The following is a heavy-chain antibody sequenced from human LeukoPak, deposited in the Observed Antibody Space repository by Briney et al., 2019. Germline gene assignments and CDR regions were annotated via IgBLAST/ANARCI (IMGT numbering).Heavy chain of an antibody. J-gene: IGHJ3*02. Sequence: SETLSLTCTVSGGSMTNYYWSWIRQPPGKAPEWIAYLSFSGSPYYNPSFQSRVTISMDASTNRFSLRLDSLSAADTAVYYCARGIDYDFSFDAFDIWGQGTLVTVSS. V-gene: IGHV4-59*08. CDR1: GGSMTNYY. D-gene: IGHD3-3*01. CDR2: LSFSGSP. CDR3: ARGIDYDFSFDAFDI.